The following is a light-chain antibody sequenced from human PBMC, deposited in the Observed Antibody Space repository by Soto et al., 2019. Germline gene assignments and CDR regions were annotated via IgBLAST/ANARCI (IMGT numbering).Light chain of an antibody. CDR1: QTISTY. CDR3: QQSDSTPYT. Sequence: DIQMTQSPSSLSASVGDRVTITCRARQTISTYLNWYQQKPGKAPRLLIYDASSLLSGVPSRFSGSGSGTDFTLTSASLQPEDFSTYYCQQSDSTPYTFGQGTKVEI. J-gene: IGKJ2*01. V-gene: IGKV1-39*01. CDR2: DAS.